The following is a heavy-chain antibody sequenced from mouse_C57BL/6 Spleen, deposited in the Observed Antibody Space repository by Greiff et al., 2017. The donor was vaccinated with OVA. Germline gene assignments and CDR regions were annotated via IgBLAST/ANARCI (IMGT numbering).Heavy chain of an antibody. Sequence: VHLVESGAELARPGASVKLSCKASGYTFTSYGISWVKQRTGQGLEWIGEIYPRSGNTYYNEKFKGKATLTADKSSSTAYMELRSLTSEDSAVYFCAREATVEDAMDYWGQGTSVTVSS. CDR2: IYPRSGNT. CDR3: AREATVEDAMDY. CDR1: GYTFTSYG. J-gene: IGHJ4*01. D-gene: IGHD1-1*01. V-gene: IGHV1-81*01.